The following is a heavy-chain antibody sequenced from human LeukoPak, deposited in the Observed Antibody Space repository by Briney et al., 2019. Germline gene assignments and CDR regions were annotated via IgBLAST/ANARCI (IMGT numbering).Heavy chain of an antibody. CDR1: GFTFSSYS. Sequence: PGGSLRLSCAASGFTFSSYSMNWVRQAPGKGLEWVSSISSSSSYIYYADSVKGQFTISRDNAKNSLYLQMNSLRAEDTAVYYCARVYCSSTSCSYFDYWGQGTLVTVSS. CDR3: ARVYCSSTSCSYFDY. J-gene: IGHJ4*02. CDR2: ISSSSSYI. V-gene: IGHV3-21*01. D-gene: IGHD2-2*01.